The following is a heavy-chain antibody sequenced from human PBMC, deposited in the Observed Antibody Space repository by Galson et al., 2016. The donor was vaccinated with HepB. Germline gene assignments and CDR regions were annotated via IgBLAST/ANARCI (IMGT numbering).Heavy chain of an antibody. V-gene: IGHV3-33*01. CDR1: GFIFSSYA. D-gene: IGHD2-15*01. CDR3: ARDWENIAVGQIDY. CDR2: TLYNGVEK. Sequence: SLRLSCAASGFIFSSYAMHWVRQAPGKGLEWVAGTLYNGVEKYYADSVKGRFTISRDNSKNTLSLQMTSLGAEDTGVYYCARDWENIAVGQIDYWGQGTLVIVSS. J-gene: IGHJ4*02.